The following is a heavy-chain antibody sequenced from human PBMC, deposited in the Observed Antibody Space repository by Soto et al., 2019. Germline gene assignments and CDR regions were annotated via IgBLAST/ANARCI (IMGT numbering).Heavy chain of an antibody. CDR1: GYTFTSSG. D-gene: IGHD3-3*01. V-gene: IGHV1-18*01. CDR2: ISAYNGNT. CDR3: AREAEVFGVVITYWFDP. Sequence: ASVKVSCKASGYTFTSSGISWVRQAPGQGLEWMGWISAYNGNTNYAQKLQGRVTMTTDTSTSTAYMELRSLRSDDTAVYYCAREAEVFGVVITYWFDPWGQGTLVTVSS. J-gene: IGHJ5*02.